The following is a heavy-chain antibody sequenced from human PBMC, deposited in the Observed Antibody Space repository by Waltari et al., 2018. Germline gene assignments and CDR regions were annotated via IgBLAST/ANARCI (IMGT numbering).Heavy chain of an antibody. D-gene: IGHD2-15*01. Sequence: QVQLVQSGAEVKKPGASVKVSCKVSGYTLTELSMHWVRQAPGKGLEWMGGFDPEDGETIYAQKFQGRVTMTEDTSTDTAYMELSSLRSEDTAVYYCATAFVVVVAATTGDAFDIWGQGTMVTVSS. J-gene: IGHJ3*02. CDR2: FDPEDGET. CDR1: GYTLTELS. CDR3: ATAFVVVVAATTGDAFDI. V-gene: IGHV1-24*01.